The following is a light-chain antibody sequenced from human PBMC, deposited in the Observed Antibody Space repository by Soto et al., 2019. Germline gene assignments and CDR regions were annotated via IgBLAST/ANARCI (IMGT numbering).Light chain of an antibody. CDR2: DAS. CDR3: QQRSNWPPIFT. J-gene: IGKJ3*01. CDR1: QSVSSY. V-gene: IGKV3-11*01. Sequence: EIVLTQSPATLSLSPGERATLSCRASQSVSSYLAWYQQKPGQAPRLLIYDASNRATGIPARFSGSGSGTDFTLTISRLDPEDFAVYYCQQRSNWPPIFTFGPVTKVDIK.